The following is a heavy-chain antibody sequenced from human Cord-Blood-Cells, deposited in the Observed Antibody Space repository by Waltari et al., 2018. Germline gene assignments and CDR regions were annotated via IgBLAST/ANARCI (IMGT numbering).Heavy chain of an antibody. CDR1: GYTFTGYY. D-gene: IGHD2-21*02. J-gene: IGHJ5*02. CDR3: ANDPDTYCGGDCHNWFDP. V-gene: IGHV1-2*02. Sequence: QVQLVQSGAEVKKPGASVKVSCKASGYTFTGYYMHWVRQAPGQGLEWMGWINPNSGGTNYAQKFQARDTMARDTSISTAYRGLSRLRSDDTAVYYCANDPDTYCGGDCHNWFDPWGQGTLVTVSS. CDR2: INPNSGGT.